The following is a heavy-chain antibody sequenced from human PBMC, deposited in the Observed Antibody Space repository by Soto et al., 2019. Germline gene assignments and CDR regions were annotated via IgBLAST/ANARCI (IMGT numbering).Heavy chain of an antibody. D-gene: IGHD4-17*01. CDR2: IYYSGST. J-gene: IGHJ4*02. Sequence: QVQLQESGPGLVKPSQTLSLTCTVSGGSISRGDYYWSWIRQPPGKGLERIGYIYYSGSTYYNPSRKSRVTISVDTSKNQSSLKLSSVTAADTAVYYCARDGLSYGDYVPFDYWGQGTLVTVSS. CDR3: ARDGLSYGDYVPFDY. CDR1: GGSISRGDYY. V-gene: IGHV4-30-4*01.